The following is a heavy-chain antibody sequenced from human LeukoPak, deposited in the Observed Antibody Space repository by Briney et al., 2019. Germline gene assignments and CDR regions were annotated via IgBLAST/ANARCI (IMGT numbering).Heavy chain of an antibody. V-gene: IGHV3-15*01. CDR1: GFTFSNAW. Sequence: PGGSLRLSCAASGFTFSNAWMSWVRQAPGRGLEWVGRIKSKTDGGTTDYVAPVKGRFTISRDNSKNTLYLQMNSLRAEDTAVYYCAKDSGLLCRKVLLCANWFDPWGQGTLVTVSS. D-gene: IGHD3-10*02. J-gene: IGHJ5*02. CDR2: IKSKTDGGTT. CDR3: AKDSGLLCRKVLLCANWFDP.